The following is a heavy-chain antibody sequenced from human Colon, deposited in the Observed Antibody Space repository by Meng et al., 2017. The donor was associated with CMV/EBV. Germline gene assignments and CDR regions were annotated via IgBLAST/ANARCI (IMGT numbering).Heavy chain of an antibody. CDR1: RGPVDSGGYY. CDR3: ARGSVIASAVSFDH. D-gene: IGHD2-21*01. J-gene: IGHJ4*02. V-gene: IGHV4-30-4*01. Sequence: SRGPVDSGGYYSTWIRPPPGTVLQLLGHIYTGGSAYSNPSLKSRLTISLDTSKNQFSLSLRSVTAADTAVYYCARGSVIASAVSFDHWGQGTRVTVSS. CDR2: IYTGGSA.